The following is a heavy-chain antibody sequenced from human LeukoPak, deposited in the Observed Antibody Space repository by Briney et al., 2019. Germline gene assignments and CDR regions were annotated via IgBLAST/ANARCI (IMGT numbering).Heavy chain of an antibody. Sequence: ASVSVSCTASGGTFSSYAISWVRQAPGQGLEWMGGIIPIFGTANYAQKFQGRVTITADESTSTAYMELSSLRSEDTAVYYCTTENYYDSSGYYYYGMDVWGQGTTVTVSS. J-gene: IGHJ6*02. CDR1: GGTFSSYA. CDR2: IIPIFGTA. D-gene: IGHD3-22*01. V-gene: IGHV1-69*13. CDR3: TTENYYDSSGYYYYGMDV.